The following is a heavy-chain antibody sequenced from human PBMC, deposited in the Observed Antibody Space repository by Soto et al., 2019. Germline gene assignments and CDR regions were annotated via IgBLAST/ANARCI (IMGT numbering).Heavy chain of an antibody. CDR2: IKSDGTST. D-gene: IGHD3-16*01. CDR3: AQLGLMTFSHKHYFNH. CDR1: GFSFDDYG. J-gene: IGHJ4*02. V-gene: IGHV3-23*01. Sequence: GGSLRLSCVASGFSFDDYGMSWVRQAPGEGLEWVSAIKSDGTSTYYAASVEDRFTISRDNSKNTLYLQLNSLRAEDTAVYYCAQLGLMTFSHKHYFNHWGRGTLVTVSS.